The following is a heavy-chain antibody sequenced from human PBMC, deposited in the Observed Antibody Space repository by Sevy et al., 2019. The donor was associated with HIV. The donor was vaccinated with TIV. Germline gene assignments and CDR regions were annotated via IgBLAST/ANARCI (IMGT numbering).Heavy chain of an antibody. J-gene: IGHJ4*02. V-gene: IGHV4-34*01. CDR1: GGSFSAYY. CDR2: INHSGST. Sequence: SQTLSLTCAVYGGSFSAYYWNWIRQPPGKGLEWIGEINHSGSTNYNPSLKSRVTMSVDTSKKQFSLKLSSVTAADTAVYYCARVLADDYIWGSHRPKYYFDFWGQGTLVTASS. D-gene: IGHD3-16*01. CDR3: ARVLADDYIWGSHRPKYYFDF.